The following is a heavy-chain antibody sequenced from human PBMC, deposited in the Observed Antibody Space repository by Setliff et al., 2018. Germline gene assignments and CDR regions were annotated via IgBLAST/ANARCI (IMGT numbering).Heavy chain of an antibody. CDR3: ARGLEGEDYFYYMDV. J-gene: IGHJ6*03. V-gene: IGHV4-61*05. D-gene: IGHD2-21*01. Sequence: KPSETLSLTCTVSGDSISRAKYYWSWVRQPPGKGLEWIGEIYHSGSINYNPSLKSRVTMSVDKSKNQFSLKLTSVTAADTAVYYCARGLEGEDYFYYMDVWGKGNTVTVSS. CDR2: IYHSGSI. CDR1: GDSISRAKYY.